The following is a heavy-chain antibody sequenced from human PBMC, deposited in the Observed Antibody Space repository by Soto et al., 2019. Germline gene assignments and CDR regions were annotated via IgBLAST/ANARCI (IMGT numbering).Heavy chain of an antibody. CDR1: GFTFSSHA. CDR2: ITGSGDST. CDR3: TKDLQFSGWFSAQTFDY. V-gene: IGHV3-23*01. J-gene: IGHJ4*02. D-gene: IGHD6-19*01. Sequence: EVQLLESGGGLVQPGGSLRLSCAVSGFTFSSHAMSWVRQAPGKGLECVSSITGSGDSTYNADSVKGRFTISRDKSKSTRYLQMNGLRAEASAVYYGTKDLQFSGWFSAQTFDYWGQGTQVTVSS.